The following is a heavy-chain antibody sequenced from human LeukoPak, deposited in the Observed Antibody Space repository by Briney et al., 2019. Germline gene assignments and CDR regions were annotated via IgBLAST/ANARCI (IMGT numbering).Heavy chain of an antibody. CDR2: VSYGGSIT. Sequence: GGSLRLSCVASGLTFSNYTMHWVRQAPGKGLEWVAAVSYGGSITSYADSVKGRLTISRDNSENTLYLQMNSLRADDTAVYYCVATSGSSTNWGQGTLVTVSS. V-gene: IGHV3-30-3*01. J-gene: IGHJ4*02. CDR1: GLTFSNYT. CDR3: VATSGSSTN. D-gene: IGHD2-2*01.